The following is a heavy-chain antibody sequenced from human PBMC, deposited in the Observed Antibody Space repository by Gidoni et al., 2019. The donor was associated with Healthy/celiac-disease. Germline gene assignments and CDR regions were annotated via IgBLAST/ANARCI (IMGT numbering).Heavy chain of an antibody. CDR2: IKSKTDCGTT. CDR1: GFTFSNAW. Sequence: EVQLVESGGGLVKPGGSLRLSWAASGFTFSNAWMNWVRQAPGKGLGWGGRIKSKTDCGTTDYAAPVKGRFTISRDDSKNTLYLQMNSLKTEDTAVYYCTTDDYDFWSGYSIDYWGQGTLVTVSS. J-gene: IGHJ4*02. CDR3: TTDDYDFWSGYSIDY. V-gene: IGHV3-15*07. D-gene: IGHD3-3*01.